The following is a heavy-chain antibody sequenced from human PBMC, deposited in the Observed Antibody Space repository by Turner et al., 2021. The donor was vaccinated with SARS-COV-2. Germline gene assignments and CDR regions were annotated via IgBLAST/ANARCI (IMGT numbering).Heavy chain of an antibody. CDR1: GFTFSNAW. CDR3: TTAGGSGSYYNVRYYYYYGMDV. J-gene: IGHJ6*02. CDR2: IKSKTDGGTT. V-gene: IGHV3-15*01. D-gene: IGHD3-10*01. Sequence: GFTFSNAWMSWVRQAPGKGLEWVGRIKSKTDGGTTDYAAPVKGRFTISRDDSKNTLYLQMNSLKTEDTAVYYCTTAGGSGSYYNVRYYYYYGMDVWGQGTTFTVSS.